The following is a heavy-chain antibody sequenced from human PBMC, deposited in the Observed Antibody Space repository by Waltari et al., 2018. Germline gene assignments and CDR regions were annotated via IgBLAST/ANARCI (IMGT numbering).Heavy chain of an antibody. J-gene: IGHJ3*02. Sequence: FSGYYWSWIRQPPGKGLEWIGEINHSGSTNYNPSLKSRVTISVDTSKNQFSLKLSSVTAADTAVYYCARGLYGVGAFDIWGQGTMVTVSS. CDR1: FSGYY. CDR3: ARGLYGVGAFDI. V-gene: IGHV4-34*01. CDR2: INHSGST. D-gene: IGHD3-16*01.